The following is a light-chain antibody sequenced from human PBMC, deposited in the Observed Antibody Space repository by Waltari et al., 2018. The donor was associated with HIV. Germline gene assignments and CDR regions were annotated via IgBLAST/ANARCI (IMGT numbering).Light chain of an antibody. J-gene: IGKJ5*01. CDR1: QSLLHQNGKNY. V-gene: IGKV2-28*01. CDR3: MQALHTPFM. Sequence: DVLLTQSPVSLAVTPGESASISCKSSQSLLHQNGKNYLDWSVKKPGQTPQLLMYMASNLAAGVPVRFSGSGSGTEFTLKISRVEAEDVGLYYCMQALHTPFMFGHGTRLEI. CDR2: MAS.